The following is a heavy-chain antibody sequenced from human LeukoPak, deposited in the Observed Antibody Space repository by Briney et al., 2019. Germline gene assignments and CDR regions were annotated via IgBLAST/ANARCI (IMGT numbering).Heavy chain of an antibody. D-gene: IGHD6-19*01. CDR2: ISYDGSNK. CDR1: GFTFSSYG. J-gene: IGHJ5*02. Sequence: GGSLRLSCAASGFTFSSYGMHWVRQAPGKGLEWVAVISYDGSNKYYADSVKGRFTISRDNSKNTLYLQMNSLRAEDTAVYYCAKDRTGSWPGEWFDHWGQGTLVTVSS. CDR3: AKDRTGSWPGEWFDH. V-gene: IGHV3-30*18.